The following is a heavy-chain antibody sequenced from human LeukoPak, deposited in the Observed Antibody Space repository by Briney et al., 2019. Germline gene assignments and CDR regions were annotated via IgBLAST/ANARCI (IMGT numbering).Heavy chain of an antibody. CDR3: ARGLSDSWFYFDY. Sequence: PGGSLRLSCAASGFTFSRYWMHWVRQTPGKGLVWVSRINGDGTSITYAESVRGRFTISRDNAKNTVYLQMNSLRAEDTALLYCARGLSDSWFYFDYWGQGTLVIVSS. V-gene: IGHV3-74*01. D-gene: IGHD6-13*01. J-gene: IGHJ4*02. CDR1: GFTFSRYW. CDR2: INGDGTSI.